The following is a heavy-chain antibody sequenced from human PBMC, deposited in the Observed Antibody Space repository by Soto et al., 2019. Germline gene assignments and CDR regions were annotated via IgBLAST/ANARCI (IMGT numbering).Heavy chain of an antibody. CDR3: ARDGPAGGSAHHWDACDI. Sequence: ASVKVSCKASGYTFTGYYMHWVRQAPGQGLEWMGWINPNSGGTNYAQKFQGWVTMTRDTSISTAYMELSRLRSDDTAVYYCARDGPAGGSAHHWDACDIWGQGTMVTVSS. J-gene: IGHJ3*02. D-gene: IGHD1-1*01. CDR2: INPNSGGT. V-gene: IGHV1-2*04. CDR1: GYTFTGYY.